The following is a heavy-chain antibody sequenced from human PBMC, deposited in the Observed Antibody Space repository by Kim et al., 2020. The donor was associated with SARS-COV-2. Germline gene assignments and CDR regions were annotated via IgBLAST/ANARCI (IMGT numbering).Heavy chain of an antibody. V-gene: IGHV4-34*01. D-gene: IGHD4-4*01. CDR3: AGVTTEYYYYYGMDV. Sequence: PYLKSRVTISVDTSKNQFSLKLSSVTAADTAVYYCAGVTTEYYYYYGMDVWGQGTTVTVSS. J-gene: IGHJ6*02.